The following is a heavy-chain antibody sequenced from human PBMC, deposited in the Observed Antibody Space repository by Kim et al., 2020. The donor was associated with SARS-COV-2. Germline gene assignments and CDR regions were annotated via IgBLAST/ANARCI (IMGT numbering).Heavy chain of an antibody. CDR3: SRLTTSPWYFDL. V-gene: IGHV4-59*01. J-gene: IGHJ2*01. D-gene: IGHD7-27*01. Sequence: SETLSLTCAVSGGSISNYYWSWIRQPPGKGLEYIGYIYYTGKTNYNPSLKSRVTISLDTSNNRFSLKLNSVAAADTAVYYCSRLTTSPWYFDLWGRCTL. CDR1: GGSISNYY. CDR2: IYYTGKT.